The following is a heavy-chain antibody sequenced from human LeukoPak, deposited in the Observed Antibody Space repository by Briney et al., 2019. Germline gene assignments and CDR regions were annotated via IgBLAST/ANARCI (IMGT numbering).Heavy chain of an antibody. V-gene: IGHV4-4*07. CDR1: GGSISSYY. CDR2: IYTNGST. CDR3: ARDSISGWYSFPGEYFDY. Sequence: SETLSLTCTVSGGSISSYYWSWIRQPAGKGLEWIGRIYTNGSTNYNPSLKSRVTMSVDTSKNQFSLKLSSVTAADTAVYYCARDSISGWYSFPGEYFDYWGQGTLVTVSS. J-gene: IGHJ4*02. D-gene: IGHD6-13*01.